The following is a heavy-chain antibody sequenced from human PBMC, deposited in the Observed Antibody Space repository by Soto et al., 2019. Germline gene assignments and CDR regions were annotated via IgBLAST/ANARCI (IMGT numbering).Heavy chain of an antibody. J-gene: IGHJ6*02. CDR3: AKMELPDLYYYGMDV. CDR1: GFTFSSYG. D-gene: IGHD1-7*01. V-gene: IGHV3-30*18. Sequence: QVQLVESGGGVVQPGRSLRLSCAASGFTFSSYGMHWVRQAPGKGLEWVAVISYDGSNKYYADSVKGRFTISRDNSKNMLYLQMNSLRAEDTAVYYCAKMELPDLYYYGMDVWGQGTTVTVSS. CDR2: ISYDGSNK.